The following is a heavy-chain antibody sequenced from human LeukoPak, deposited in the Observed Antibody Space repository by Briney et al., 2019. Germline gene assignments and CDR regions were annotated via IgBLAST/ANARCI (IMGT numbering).Heavy chain of an antibody. CDR1: GGSISNSSYY. D-gene: IGHD2/OR15-2a*01. CDR2: IYYSGST. CDR3: ARHKPFYGFDY. V-gene: IGHV4-39*01. Sequence: SETLSLTCTVSGGSISNSSYYWGRIRQPPGKGLEWMGSIYYSGSTYYNPSLKSRVTISVDTSKNQFSLTLSSMTAAGTAVYYCARHKPFYGFDYWGQGTLVTVSS. J-gene: IGHJ4*02.